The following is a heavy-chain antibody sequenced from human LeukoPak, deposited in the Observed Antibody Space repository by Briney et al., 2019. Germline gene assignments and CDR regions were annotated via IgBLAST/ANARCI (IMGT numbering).Heavy chain of an antibody. CDR3: ARDQVVGATAGTFDN. CDR1: GYTFTSFG. V-gene: IGHV1-18*01. J-gene: IGHJ4*02. Sequence: ASVKVSCKASGYTFTSFGFSWVRQAPGQGLGWMGWISAYNGHTNYAQNLRGRVTLTTDTSTSTVYMELTSLRSDDTAVYYCARDQVVGATAGTFDNWGQGTLVTVSS. D-gene: IGHD1-26*01. CDR2: ISAYNGHT.